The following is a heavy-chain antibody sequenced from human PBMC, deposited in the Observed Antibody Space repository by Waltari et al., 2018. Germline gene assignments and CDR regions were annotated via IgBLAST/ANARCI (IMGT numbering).Heavy chain of an antibody. Sequence: QVQLQQWGAGLLKPSETLSLTCAVYGGSFSGYYWSWIRQPPGKGLEWIGEINHSGSTNYNPSLKSRVTISVDTSKNQFSLKLSSVTAADTAVYYCARDLTYYDFWSGYSFRYYMDVWGKGTTVTVSS. CDR2: INHSGST. V-gene: IGHV4-34*01. D-gene: IGHD3-3*01. CDR1: GGSFSGYY. J-gene: IGHJ6*03. CDR3: ARDLTYYDFWSGYSFRYYMDV.